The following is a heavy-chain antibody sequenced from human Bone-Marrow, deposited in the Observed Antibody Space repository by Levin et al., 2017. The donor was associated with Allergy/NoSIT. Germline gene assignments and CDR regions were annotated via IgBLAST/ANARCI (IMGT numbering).Heavy chain of an antibody. CDR3: ARDWEDSRGGHYYYGMDV. V-gene: IGHV3-53*01. Sequence: GESLKISCAASGFTVSSNYMSWVRQAPGKGLEWVSVIYSGGSTYYADSVKGRFTISRDNSKNTLYLQMNSLRAEDTAVYYCARDWEDSRGGHYYYGMDVWGQGTTVTVSS. CDR2: IYSGGST. J-gene: IGHJ6*02. CDR1: GFTVSSNY. D-gene: IGHD1-26*01.